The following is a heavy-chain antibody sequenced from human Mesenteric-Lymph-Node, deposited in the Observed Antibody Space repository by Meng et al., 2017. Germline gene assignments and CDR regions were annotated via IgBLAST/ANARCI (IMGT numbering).Heavy chain of an antibody. Sequence: GESLKISCAASGFTFSSYEMNWVRQAPGKGLEWVSYISSSGSTIYYADSVKGRFTISRDNAKNSLYLQMNSLRAEDTAVYYCTRGSATTPPLYWGQGPGSPSPQ. D-gene: IGHD4-11*01. J-gene: IGHJ1*01. V-gene: IGHV3-48*03. CDR2: ISSSGSTI. CDR3: TRGSATTPPLY. CDR1: GFTFSSYE.